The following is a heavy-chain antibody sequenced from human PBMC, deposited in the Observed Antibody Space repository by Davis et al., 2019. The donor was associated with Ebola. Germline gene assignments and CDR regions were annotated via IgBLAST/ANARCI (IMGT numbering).Heavy chain of an antibody. J-gene: IGHJ6*02. Sequence: SETLSLTCAVSGGSISSSNWWSWVRQPPGKGLEWIGEMYESGSTNYNPSLKSRVTISVDKSKNQFSLKLSSVTAADTAVYYCATTSPSGEAAAGYYYYYGMDVWGQGTTVTVSS. V-gene: IGHV4-4*02. CDR2: MYESGST. D-gene: IGHD6-13*01. CDR1: GGSISSSNW. CDR3: ATTSPSGEAAAGYYYYYGMDV.